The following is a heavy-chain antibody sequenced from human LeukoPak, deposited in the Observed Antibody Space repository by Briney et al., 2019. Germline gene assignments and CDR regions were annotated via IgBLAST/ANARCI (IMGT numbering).Heavy chain of an antibody. CDR2: IYHSGST. Sequence: PSETLSLTCAVSGYSISSGYYWGWIRQPPGKGLEWIGRIYHSGSTYYNPSLKSRVTISVDTSKNQFSLKLSSVTAADTAVYYCARVYSSSCLDYWGQGTLVTVSS. V-gene: IGHV4-38-2*01. J-gene: IGHJ4*02. D-gene: IGHD6-13*01. CDR3: ARVYSSSCLDY. CDR1: GYSISSGYY.